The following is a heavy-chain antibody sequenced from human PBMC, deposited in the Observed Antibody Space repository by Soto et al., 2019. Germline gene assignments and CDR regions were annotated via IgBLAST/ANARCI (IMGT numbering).Heavy chain of an antibody. CDR2: INAGSGNT. Sequence: ASVKVSCQASGYTFSSYAMHWVRQAPGQRLGWVGWINAGSGNTKYSQKFQGRVTITRDTSASTAYMELRSLRSDDTAVYYCARDRRYYDSSGYYGGDNWFDPWGQGTLVTVSS. CDR3: ARDRRYYDSSGYYGGDNWFDP. V-gene: IGHV1-3*01. CDR1: GYTFSSYA. J-gene: IGHJ5*02. D-gene: IGHD3-22*01.